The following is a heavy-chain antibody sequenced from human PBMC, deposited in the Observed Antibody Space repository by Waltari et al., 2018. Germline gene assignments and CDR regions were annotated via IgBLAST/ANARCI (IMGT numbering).Heavy chain of an antibody. CDR1: GGSISSSPYY. D-gene: IGHD6-19*01. CDR3: ARLCLGCPFDY. Sequence: QLQLQESGPGLLKPSETPSLTCPVSGGSISSSPYYWGWIRQPPGKGLEWIGSISYSGSTYYTPSFKSRITISVDTSKNQFSLKLSSVIAADTAVYYCARLCLGCPFDYWGQGTLVTVSS. V-gene: IGHV4-39*01. J-gene: IGHJ4*02. CDR2: ISYSGST.